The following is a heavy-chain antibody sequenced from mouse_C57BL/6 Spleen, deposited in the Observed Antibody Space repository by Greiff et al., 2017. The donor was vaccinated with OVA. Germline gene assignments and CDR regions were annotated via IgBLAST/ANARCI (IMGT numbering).Heavy chain of an antibody. Sequence: EVKLQESGPGLVKPSQSLSLTCSVTGYSITSGYYWNWIRQFPGNKLEWMGYISYDGSNNYNPSLKNRISITRDTSKNQFFLKLNSVTTEDTATYYCARDRVTTVVANFDYWGQGTTLTVSS. J-gene: IGHJ2*01. CDR1: GYSITSGYY. D-gene: IGHD1-1*01. V-gene: IGHV3-6*01. CDR2: ISYDGSN. CDR3: ARDRVTTVVANFDY.